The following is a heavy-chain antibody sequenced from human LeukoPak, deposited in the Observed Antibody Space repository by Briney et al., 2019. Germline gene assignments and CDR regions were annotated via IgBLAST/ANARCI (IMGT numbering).Heavy chain of an antibody. CDR2: MNPNSGNT. CDR1: GYTFTSYD. CDR3: ARVSRSVYDSRND. D-gene: IGHD3-22*01. J-gene: IGHJ4*02. V-gene: IGHV1-8*01. Sequence: ASVKVSCKASGYTFTSYDINWVRQATGQGLEWMGWMNPNSGNTGYAQKFQGRVTMTRNTSISTAYMELSSLRSEDTAVYYCARVSRSVYDSRNDWGQGTLVTVSS.